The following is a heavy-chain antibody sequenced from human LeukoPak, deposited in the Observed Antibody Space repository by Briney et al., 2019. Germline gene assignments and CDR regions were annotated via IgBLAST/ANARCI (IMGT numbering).Heavy chain of an antibody. D-gene: IGHD3-10*02. CDR1: GFTFDDYG. Sequence: PGGSLRLSCAASGFTFDDYGMSGVGQAPGKGLEWVSGINWNGGSTGYADSVKGRFTISRDNAKNSLYLQMNSLRAEDTAVYYCAELGITMIGGVWGKGTTVTISS. V-gene: IGHV3-20*04. CDR2: INWNGGST. CDR3: AELGITMIGGV. J-gene: IGHJ6*04.